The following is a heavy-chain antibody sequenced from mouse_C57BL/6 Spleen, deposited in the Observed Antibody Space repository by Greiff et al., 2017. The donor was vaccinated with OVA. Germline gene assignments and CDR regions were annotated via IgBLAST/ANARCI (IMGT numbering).Heavy chain of an antibody. D-gene: IGHD2-4*01. J-gene: IGHJ3*01. CDR3: ARSGYDYDGAWFAY. CDR1: GYTFTSYW. Sequence: QVHVKQPGAELVKPGASVKMSCKASGYTFTSYWITWVKQRPGQGLEWIGDIYPGSGSTNYNEKFKSKATLTVDTSSSTAYMQLSSLTSEDSAVYYCARSGYDYDGAWFAYWGQGTLVTVSA. V-gene: IGHV1-55*01. CDR2: IYPGSGST.